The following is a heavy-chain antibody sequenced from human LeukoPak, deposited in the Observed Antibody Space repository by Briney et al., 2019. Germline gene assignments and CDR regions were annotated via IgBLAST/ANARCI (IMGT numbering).Heavy chain of an antibody. CDR1: GFTFSSYA. Sequence: PGGSLRLSRAASGFTFSSYAMSWVRQAPGKGLEWVSAISGSGGSTYYADSVKGRFTISRDNSKDTLYLQMNSLGAEDTAVYYCARAYSSGWSPRPEYFDYWGQGTLVTVSS. CDR2: ISGSGGST. V-gene: IGHV3-23*01. J-gene: IGHJ4*02. D-gene: IGHD6-19*01. CDR3: ARAYSSGWSPRPEYFDY.